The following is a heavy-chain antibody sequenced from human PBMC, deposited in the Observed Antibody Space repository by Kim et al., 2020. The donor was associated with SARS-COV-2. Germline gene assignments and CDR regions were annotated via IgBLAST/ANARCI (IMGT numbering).Heavy chain of an antibody. V-gene: IGHV3-30*02. J-gene: IGHJ6*02. D-gene: IGHD6-19*01. Sequence: VKCRFTISSDNSKNTLYLQMNSLRAEDTAVYYGAKTAVTNIYYYYYGMDVWGQGTTVTVSS. CDR3: AKTAVTNIYYYYYGMDV.